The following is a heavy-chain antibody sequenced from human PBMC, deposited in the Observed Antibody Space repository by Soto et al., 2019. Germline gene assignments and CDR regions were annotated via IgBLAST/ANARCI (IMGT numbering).Heavy chain of an antibody. Sequence: LXLTCTVSCGSISSYYWSWIRQPPGKGLEWIGYIYYSGSTNYNPSLNSRVTISVDTSKNQFSLKLSSVSSALRLYLQMNSLRAEDTAVYYCANTPQSRSSSLVVDYWGQGTLVTVSS. CDR1: CGSISSYY. D-gene: IGHD6-6*01. J-gene: IGHJ4*02. V-gene: IGHV4-59*01. CDR2: IYYSGST. CDR3: NSLRAEDTAVYYCANTPQSRSSSLVVDY.